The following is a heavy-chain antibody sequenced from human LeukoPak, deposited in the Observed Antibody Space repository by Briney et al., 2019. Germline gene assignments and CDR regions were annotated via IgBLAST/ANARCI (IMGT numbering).Heavy chain of an antibody. CDR2: INPNSGGT. J-gene: IGHJ4*02. Sequence: ASVKVSCKASGYTFTGYYMHWVRQAPGQGLEWMGRINPNSGGTNYAQKLQGRVTMTRDTSISTAYMELSRLRSDDTAVYYCARGREQQLVLPSDWGQGTLVTVSS. CDR3: ARGREQQLVLPSD. D-gene: IGHD6-13*01. CDR1: GYTFTGYY. V-gene: IGHV1-2*06.